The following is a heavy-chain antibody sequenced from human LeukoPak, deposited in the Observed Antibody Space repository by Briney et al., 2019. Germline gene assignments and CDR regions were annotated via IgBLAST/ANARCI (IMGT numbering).Heavy chain of an antibody. CDR1: GFTLSGYW. CDR2: ISSNSNI. J-gene: IGHJ4*02. Sequence: GGSLRLSCAASGFTLSGYWMSWVRQAPGKGLEWVSSISSNSNIYYADSVKGRFTISRDNAKNSLYLQMNSLRAEDTAVYYCAREESSSSGYYFDYWGQGALVTVSS. D-gene: IGHD6-6*01. V-gene: IGHV3-69-1*01. CDR3: AREESSSSGYYFDY.